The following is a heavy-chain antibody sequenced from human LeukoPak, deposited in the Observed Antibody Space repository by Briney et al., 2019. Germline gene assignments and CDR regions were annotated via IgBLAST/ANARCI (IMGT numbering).Heavy chain of an antibody. V-gene: IGHV3-23*01. Sequence: GGSLRLSCAASGFTFSNYAMSWVRQAPGKGLEWVSSISRSGGSTYYADSVKGRFTISRDNSKNTLYLQMNSLRAEDTAVYYCARATGQWAEYWGQGTLVTVSS. CDR2: ISRSGGST. CDR1: GFTFSNYA. CDR3: ARATGQWAEY. D-gene: IGHD1-26*01. J-gene: IGHJ4*02.